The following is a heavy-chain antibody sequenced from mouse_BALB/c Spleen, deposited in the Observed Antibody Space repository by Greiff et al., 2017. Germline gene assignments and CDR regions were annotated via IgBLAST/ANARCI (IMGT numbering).Heavy chain of an antibody. V-gene: IGHV1-55*01. CDR1: GYNFTSYW. D-gene: IGHD6-1*01. CDR3: ARGQLEYFDY. CDR2: IYPGSGST. Sequence: QVQLQQPGAELVKPGTSVKLSCKASGYNFTSYWINWVKLRPGQGLEWIGDIYPGSGSTNYNEKFKSKATLTVDTSSSTAYMQLSSLASEDSALYYCARGQLEYFDYWGQGTTLTVSS. J-gene: IGHJ2*01.